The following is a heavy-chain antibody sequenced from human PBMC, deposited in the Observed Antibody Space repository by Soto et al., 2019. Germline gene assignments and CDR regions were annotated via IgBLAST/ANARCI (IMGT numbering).Heavy chain of an antibody. Sequence: QVQLVESGGGVVQPGRSLRLSCAASGFTFSSYALHWVRQAPGKGLDWVAVISSDVNYKYYADSVKGRFTISRDNSKNTLYLQMNSLRAEDTAVYYCAGQKKRGVWLCDFCGQGTLVTVSS. V-gene: IGHV3-30-3*01. D-gene: IGHD5-12*01. J-gene: IGHJ4*02. CDR1: GFTFSSYA. CDR2: ISSDVNYK. CDR3: AGQKKRGVWLCDF.